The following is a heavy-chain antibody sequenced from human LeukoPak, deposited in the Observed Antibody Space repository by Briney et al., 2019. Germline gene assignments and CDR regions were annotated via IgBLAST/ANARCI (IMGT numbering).Heavy chain of an antibody. Sequence: ASETLSLTCTVSGGSISSYYWNWIRQSPGKGLEWIGYICCSGNTNYNPSLKSRVSISVDTSKNQFSLKLSSVTAADTAAYYCARDDLSGRYGMDVWGQGTTVTVSS. V-gene: IGHV4-59*01. CDR1: GGSISSYY. J-gene: IGHJ6*02. CDR3: ARDDLSGRYGMDV. D-gene: IGHD1-26*01. CDR2: ICCSGNT.